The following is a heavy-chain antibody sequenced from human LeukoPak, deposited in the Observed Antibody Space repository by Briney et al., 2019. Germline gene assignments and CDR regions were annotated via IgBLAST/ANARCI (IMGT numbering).Heavy chain of an antibody. CDR2: INHSGST. D-gene: IGHD6-19*01. Sequence: KPSETLSLTCAVYGGSFSGYYWSWIRQPPGKGLEWIGEINHSGSTNYNPSLKSRVTISVDTSKNQFSLKLSSVTAADTAVYYCASSIIAVAATGYFQHWGQGTLVTVSS. CDR1: GGSFSGYY. CDR3: ASSIIAVAATGYFQH. J-gene: IGHJ1*01. V-gene: IGHV4-34*01.